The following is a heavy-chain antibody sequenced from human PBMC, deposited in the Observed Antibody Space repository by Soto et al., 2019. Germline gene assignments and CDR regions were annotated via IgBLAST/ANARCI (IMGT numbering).Heavy chain of an antibody. D-gene: IGHD3-9*01. CDR3: ARNYDILTGYSYNWFDP. CDR2: TYYRSKWYN. J-gene: IGHJ5*02. V-gene: IGHV6-1*01. Sequence: SQTLSLTCAISGDSVSSNSAAWNWIRQSPSRGLEWLGRTYYRSKWYNDYAVSVKSRITINPDTSKNQFSLQLNSVTPEDTAVYYCARNYDILTGYSYNWFDPWGQGTLVTSPQ. CDR1: GDSVSSNSAA.